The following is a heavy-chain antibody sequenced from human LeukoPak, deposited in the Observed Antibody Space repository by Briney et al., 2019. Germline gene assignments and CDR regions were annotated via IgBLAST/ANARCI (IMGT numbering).Heavy chain of an antibody. CDR3: AKDRARDDFWSGYYQGDV. V-gene: IGHV3-30*02. Sequence: PGGSLRLSCAASGFTFSNYGMHWVRQAPGKGLEWVAFIRYDGSNKCYADSVKGRFTVSRDKSNNTLHLQMNSLRAEDTAVYYCAKDRARDDFWSGYYQGDVWGKGTTVTVSS. J-gene: IGHJ6*04. D-gene: IGHD3-3*01. CDR1: GFTFSNYG. CDR2: IRYDGSNK.